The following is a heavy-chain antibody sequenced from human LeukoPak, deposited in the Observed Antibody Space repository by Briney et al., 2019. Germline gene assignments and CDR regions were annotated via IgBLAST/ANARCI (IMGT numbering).Heavy chain of an antibody. V-gene: IGHV4-59*01. CDR3: ARDVCSSTSCESRWFDP. CDR1: GGSISSYY. D-gene: IGHD2-2*01. Sequence: PSETLSLTCTVSGGSISSYYWSWIRQPPGKGLEWIGYIYYSGSTNYNPSLKSRVTISVDTSKNQFSLKLSSVTAADTAVYYCARDVCSSTSCESRWFDPWGQGTLVTVSS. CDR2: IYYSGST. J-gene: IGHJ5*02.